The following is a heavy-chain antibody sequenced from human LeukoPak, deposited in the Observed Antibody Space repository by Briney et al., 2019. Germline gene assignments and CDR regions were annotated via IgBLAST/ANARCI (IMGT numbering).Heavy chain of an antibody. CDR1: GFTFSSYA. CDR2: IKQHGSEN. Sequence: QTGGSLRLSCAASGFTFSSYAMSWVRQAPGKGLEWVASIKQHGSENYYVDSVKGRFTISRDNAENSLYLQMDSLRAEDTAVYYCVRGYGSPDYWGQGALVIVSS. J-gene: IGHJ4*02. CDR3: VRGYGSPDY. D-gene: IGHD3-10*01. V-gene: IGHV3-7*01.